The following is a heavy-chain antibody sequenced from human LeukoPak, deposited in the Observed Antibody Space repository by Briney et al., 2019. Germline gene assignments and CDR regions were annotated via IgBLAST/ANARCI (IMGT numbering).Heavy chain of an antibody. D-gene: IGHD6-6*01. CDR2: IYTSGST. CDR3: ARGGPPLAARPLTYFDY. J-gene: IGHJ4*02. CDR1: GGSISRGSYH. Sequence: SETLTLTCTVSGGSISRGSYHWRWIRQPGGKGLEWIGRIYTSGSTNYNPSLKSRVTISVGTSKNQFPLKLSSVTAADTAVYYCARGGPPLAARPLTYFDYWGQGTLVTVSS. V-gene: IGHV4-61*02.